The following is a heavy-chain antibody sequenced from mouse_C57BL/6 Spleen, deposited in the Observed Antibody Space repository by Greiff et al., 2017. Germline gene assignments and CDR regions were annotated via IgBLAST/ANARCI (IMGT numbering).Heavy chain of an antibody. CDR3: ARGDCDRRDY. Sequence: QVQLKESGAELVKPGASVKISCKASGYAFSSYWMNWVKQRPGKGLEWIGQIYPGDGATNYNGKFKGKATLTADKSSSTAYMQLSSLTSEGSAVYFCARGDCDRRDYWGQGTTLTVSS. CDR1: GYAFSSYW. CDR2: IYPGDGAT. D-gene: IGHD2-13*01. V-gene: IGHV1-80*01. J-gene: IGHJ2*01.